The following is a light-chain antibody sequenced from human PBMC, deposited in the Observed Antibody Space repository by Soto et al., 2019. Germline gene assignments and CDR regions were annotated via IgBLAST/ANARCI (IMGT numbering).Light chain of an antibody. CDR1: QSVSNN. J-gene: IGKJ1*01. V-gene: IGKV3-15*01. CDR3: QQYNDWWT. CDR2: GAS. Sequence: EIVMTQSPATLSVSPGESATLSCRASQSVSNNLTWYQQKPGQPPRLLIYGASTRATGVPGRFSGSGSGIEFTLTISSLQSEDFAVYYCQQYNDWWTFGQGTKVDIK.